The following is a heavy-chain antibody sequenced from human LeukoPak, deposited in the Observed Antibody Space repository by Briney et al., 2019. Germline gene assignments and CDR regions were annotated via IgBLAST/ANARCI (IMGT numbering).Heavy chain of an antibody. CDR3: AKDRRIAVAGTTFDY. CDR1: GFTFSSYA. Sequence: PGGSLRLSCAASGFTFSSYAMSWVRQAPGKGLEWVSAISGSGGSTYYADSVKGRFTISRDNSKNTLYLQMNSLRAEDTAVYYCAKDRRIAVAGTTFDYRGQGTLVTVSS. J-gene: IGHJ4*02. CDR2: ISGSGGST. D-gene: IGHD6-19*01. V-gene: IGHV3-23*01.